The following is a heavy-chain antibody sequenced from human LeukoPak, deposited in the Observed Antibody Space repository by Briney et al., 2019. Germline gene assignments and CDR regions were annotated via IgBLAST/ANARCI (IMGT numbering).Heavy chain of an antibody. CDR3: ARGYSSSWYY. D-gene: IGHD6-13*01. CDR1: GYTFTGYY. J-gene: IGHJ4*02. Sequence: GASVKVSCKASGYTFTGYYIHWVRQAPGQGLEWMGWINPNSGGTNYAQKFQGRVTMTRDTSISTAHMELNRLRSDDTAVYYCARGYSSSWYYWGQGTLVTVSS. V-gene: IGHV1-2*02. CDR2: INPNSGGT.